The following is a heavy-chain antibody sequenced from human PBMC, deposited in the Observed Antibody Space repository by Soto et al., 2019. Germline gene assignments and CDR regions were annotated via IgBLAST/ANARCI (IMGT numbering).Heavy chain of an antibody. CDR1: GFTFSSYA. V-gene: IGHV3-23*01. CDR2: ISGSGGST. J-gene: IGHJ6*02. D-gene: IGHD6-13*01. CDR3: AKDKFKSGGPDSSSWYQGGRYYYGMDV. Sequence: QPGGSLRLSCAASGFTFSSYAMSWVRQAPGKGLEWVSAISGSGGSTYYADSVKGRFTISRDNSKNTLYLQMNSLRAEDTAVYYCAKDKFKSGGPDSSSWYQGGRYYYGMDVWGQGTTVTVSS.